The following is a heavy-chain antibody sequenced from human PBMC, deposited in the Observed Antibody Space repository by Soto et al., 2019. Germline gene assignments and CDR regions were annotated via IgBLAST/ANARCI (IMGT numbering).Heavy chain of an antibody. J-gene: IGHJ6*02. CDR1: GYTFTSYY. CDR2: INPSGGST. V-gene: IGHV1-46*01. CDR3: ARDRGSSSYGVGYYYYGMDV. D-gene: IGHD6-13*01. Sequence: VASVKVSCKASGYTFTSYYMHWVRQAPGQGLEWMGIINPSGGSTSYAQKFQGRVTMTRDTSTSTVYMELSSLRSEDTAVYYCARDRGSSSYGVGYYYYGMDVWGQGTTVTVSS.